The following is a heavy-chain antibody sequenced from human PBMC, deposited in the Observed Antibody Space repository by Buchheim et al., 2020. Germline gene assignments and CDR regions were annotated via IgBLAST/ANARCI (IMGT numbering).Heavy chain of an antibody. J-gene: IGHJ5*02. V-gene: IGHV3-74*01. D-gene: IGHD1-26*01. CDR2: INSDGSST. CDR1: GFTFSSYW. Sequence: EVQLVESGGGLVQPGGSLRLSCAASGFTFSSYWMHWVRQVPGKGLVWVSRINSDGSSTSYEDSVKGRCTISRDNAKNTLYFQMNSQRAEDTAVYYCAREVGANWFDPWGQGTL. CDR3: AREVGANWFDP.